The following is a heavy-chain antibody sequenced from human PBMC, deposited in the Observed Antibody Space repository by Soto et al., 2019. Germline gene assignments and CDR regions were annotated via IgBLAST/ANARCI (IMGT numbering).Heavy chain of an antibody. V-gene: IGHV3-33*01. Sequence: QVQLVESGGGVVQPGRSLRLSCAASGFTFSSYGMHWVRQAPGKGLEWVAGIWYDGNIKYYAASVKGRFTISRDNSKNTLYLPMNSLRAEDTAVYYCASTPTMIRGMFDYWGQGTLVTVSS. CDR1: GFTFSSYG. D-gene: IGHD3-10*01. CDR2: IWYDGNIK. J-gene: IGHJ4*02. CDR3: ASTPTMIRGMFDY.